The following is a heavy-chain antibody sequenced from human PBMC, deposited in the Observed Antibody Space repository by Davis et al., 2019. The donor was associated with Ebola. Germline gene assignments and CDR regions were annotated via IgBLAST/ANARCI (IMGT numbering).Heavy chain of an antibody. V-gene: IGHV1-18*01. CDR3: ARDLVAMTDFYYYYGMDV. J-gene: IGHJ6*02. CDR1: GYTFTSYG. CDR2: TSVFTGNT. Sequence: ASVKVSCKASGYTFTSYGFSWVRQAPGQGLEWMGWTSVFTGNTNYAPKFQGRVTMTTDRSTSTCHMDLRDLTSDDTSVYYCARDLVAMTDFYYYYGMDVWGQGTTVTVSS. D-gene: IGHD5-12*01.